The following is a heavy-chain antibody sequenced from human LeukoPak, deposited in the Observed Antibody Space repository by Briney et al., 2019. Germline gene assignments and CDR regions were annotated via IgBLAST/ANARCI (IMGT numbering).Heavy chain of an antibody. J-gene: IGHJ3*02. V-gene: IGHV1-8*03. CDR3: ARPYYDFWSGYYDTAFDI. D-gene: IGHD3-3*01. Sequence: ASVKVSCKASGYTFTSYDINWVRQATGQGLEWMGWMNPNSGNTGYAQKFQGRVTITRNTSISTAYMELSSLRSEDTAVYYCARPYYDFWSGYYDTAFDIWGQGTMVTVSS. CDR2: MNPNSGNT. CDR1: GYTFTSYD.